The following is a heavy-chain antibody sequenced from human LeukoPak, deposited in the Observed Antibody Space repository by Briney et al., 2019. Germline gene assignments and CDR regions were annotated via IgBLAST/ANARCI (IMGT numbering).Heavy chain of an antibody. V-gene: IGHV1-69*13. CDR2: IIPIFGTA. Sequence: AASVKVSCKASGYTFTSYGISWVRQAPGQGLEWMGGIIPIFGTANYAQKFQGRVTITADESTSTAYMELSSLRSEDTAVYYCARGLIPAQYFDYWGQGTLVTVSS. D-gene: IGHD2-2*01. CDR1: GYTFTSYG. CDR3: ARGLIPAQYFDY. J-gene: IGHJ4*02.